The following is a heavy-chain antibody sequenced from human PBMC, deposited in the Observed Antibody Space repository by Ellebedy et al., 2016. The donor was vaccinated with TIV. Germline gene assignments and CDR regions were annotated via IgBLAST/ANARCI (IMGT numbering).Heavy chain of an antibody. D-gene: IGHD4-17*01. V-gene: IGHV1-18*01. J-gene: IGHJ4*02. CDR3: ASHDYGDYVYYFDY. Sequence: ASVKVSCKASGYTFTSYGISWVRQAPGQGLEWMGWISAYNGNTNYAQKLQGRVTMTTDTSTSTAYMELSSLRSEDTAVYYCASHDYGDYVYYFDYWGQGTLVTVSS. CDR1: GYTFTSYG. CDR2: ISAYNGNT.